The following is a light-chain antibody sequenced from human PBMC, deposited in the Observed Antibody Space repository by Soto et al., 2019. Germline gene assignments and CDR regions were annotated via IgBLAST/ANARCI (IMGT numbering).Light chain of an antibody. CDR2: GAS. V-gene: IGKV3-15*01. CDR3: QQRSNWPPIT. Sequence: EIVMTHSPASLSVSPGVRAPLSCTASQSISGTLAWYQQKPGQAPRLLIYGASTRATSFPARFSGSGSGTDFTLTISSLQSEDFAVYYCQQRSNWPPITVGQGTRLEIK. CDR1: QSISGT. J-gene: IGKJ5*01.